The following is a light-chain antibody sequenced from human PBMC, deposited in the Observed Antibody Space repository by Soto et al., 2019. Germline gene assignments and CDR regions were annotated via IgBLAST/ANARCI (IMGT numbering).Light chain of an antibody. J-gene: IGKJ1*01. Sequence: DLQMTQSPSSLSASVGDRVTITCRASQNIDNSLNWYQQKPGKAPRLLIYVASSLQSGVPSRFSGSGSGTEFTLTISSLQPDDSATYYCQQYESYSWTFGQGTKVEIK. CDR1: QNIDNS. CDR2: VAS. CDR3: QQYESYSWT. V-gene: IGKV1-39*01.